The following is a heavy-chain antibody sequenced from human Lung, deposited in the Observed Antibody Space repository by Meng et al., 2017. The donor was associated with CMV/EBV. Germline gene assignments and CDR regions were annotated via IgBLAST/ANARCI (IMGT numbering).Heavy chain of an antibody. V-gene: IGHV3-30*02. CDR3: AKDLLLFGGPNAYFDQ. D-gene: IGHD3-16*01. CDR2: VRHDGTNK. Sequence: GGSLRLXXAASGFRFDDCGMDWVRQTPGKGPGWVAFVRHDGTNKFYAASVKGRFTISRDNSKSTVYLQMNSLRPEDSALYYCAKDLLLFGGPNAYFDQWGQGXLVTVSS. CDR1: GFRFDDCG. J-gene: IGHJ4*02.